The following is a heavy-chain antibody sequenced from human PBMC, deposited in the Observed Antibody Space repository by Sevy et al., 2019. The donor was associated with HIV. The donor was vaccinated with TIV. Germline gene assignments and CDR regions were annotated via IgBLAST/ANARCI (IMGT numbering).Heavy chain of an antibody. J-gene: IGHJ3*02. V-gene: IGHV3-30*04. CDR1: EFIFRASV. CDR3: AREGHSSGRAGIFNI. Sequence: GGSLRLSCVVSEFIFRASVMYWVRQAPGKGLEWVALNSFDGTTNFNGDSMKGRFTVSRDNSKNTLYLQMNSLRDDDTALYYCAREGHSSGRAGIFNIWGPGTMVTVSS. CDR2: NSFDGTTN. D-gene: IGHD3-22*01.